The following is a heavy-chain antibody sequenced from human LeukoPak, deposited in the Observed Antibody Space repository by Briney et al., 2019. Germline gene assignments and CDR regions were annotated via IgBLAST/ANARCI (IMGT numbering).Heavy chain of an antibody. Sequence: GGSLRLSCAASGITFSSYAMSWVRQAPGKGLEWVSAISGSGGSTYYADSVKGRFTISRDNSKNTLYLQMNSLRAEDKAVYYCAKDARTDYCSGGSCYRIDWFDPWGQGTLVTVSS. CDR3: AKDARTDYCSGGSCYRIDWFDP. CDR2: ISGSGGST. D-gene: IGHD2-15*01. J-gene: IGHJ5*02. CDR1: GITFSSYA. V-gene: IGHV3-23*01.